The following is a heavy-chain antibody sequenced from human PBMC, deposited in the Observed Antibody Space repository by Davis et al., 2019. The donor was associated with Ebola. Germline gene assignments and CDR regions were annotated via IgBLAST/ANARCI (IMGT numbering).Heavy chain of an antibody. Sequence: SGPTLVTPTQTLTLTCTFSGFSLSTSGMGVGWIRQPPGKALACLGFISCDDDRRYIPSLKSRLTITKDTSKNQVVLTMTNTDPADTATYYCTRPAYTNGWFYFDSWGQGSLVTVSS. V-gene: IGHV2-5*02. CDR1: GFSLSTSGMG. CDR3: TRPAYTNGWFYFDS. D-gene: IGHD2-8*01. CDR2: ISCDDDR. J-gene: IGHJ4*02.